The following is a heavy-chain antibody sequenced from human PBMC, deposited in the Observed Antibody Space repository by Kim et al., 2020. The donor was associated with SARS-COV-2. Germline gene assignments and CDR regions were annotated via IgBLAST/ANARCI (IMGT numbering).Heavy chain of an antibody. CDR3: ARVGSSGWLFDY. D-gene: IGHD6-19*01. J-gene: IGHJ4*02. V-gene: IGHV4-59*01. Sequence: NDTPSLKSRVTISVDTSKNQCSLKLSSVTAADTAVYYCARVGSSGWLFDYWGQGTLVTVSS.